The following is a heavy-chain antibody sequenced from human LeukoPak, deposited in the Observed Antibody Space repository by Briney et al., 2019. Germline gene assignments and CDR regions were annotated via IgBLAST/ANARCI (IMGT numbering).Heavy chain of an antibody. V-gene: IGHV1-69*04. CDR1: GYTFTSYD. CDR2: IIPILGIA. Sequence: ASVKVSCKASGYTFTSYDINWVRQAPGQGLEWMGRIIPILGIANYAQKFQGRVTITADKSTSTAYMELSSLRSEDTAVYYCARDWFDPWGQGTLVAVSS. CDR3: ARDWFDP. J-gene: IGHJ5*02.